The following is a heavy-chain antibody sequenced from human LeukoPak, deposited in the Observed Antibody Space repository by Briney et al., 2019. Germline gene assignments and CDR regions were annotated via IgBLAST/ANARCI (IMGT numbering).Heavy chain of an antibody. D-gene: IGHD4-17*01. CDR3: ARTGRTDYGVKFFDY. CDR1: GYTFTSYA. Sequence: ASVKVSCKASGYTFTSYAMNWVRQAPGQGLEWMGWIKTNTGNPTYAQGFTGRFVFSLDTSVSTAYLQISSLKAEDTAVYYCARTGRTDYGVKFFDYWGQGTLVTVSS. CDR2: IKTNTGNP. V-gene: IGHV7-4-1*02. J-gene: IGHJ4*02.